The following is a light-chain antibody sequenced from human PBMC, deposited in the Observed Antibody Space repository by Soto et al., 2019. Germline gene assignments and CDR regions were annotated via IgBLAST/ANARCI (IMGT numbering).Light chain of an antibody. CDR3: QQSYSTPRT. Sequence: DIQMTQSPSSLSASVGDRVTITCRASQSISSYLNWYQQKPGKAPKLLIYAASSWQSGVPSRFSGSGAGTDFTLTISRLQAEDVATYYCQQSYSTPRTFGQGTKVEIK. V-gene: IGKV1-39*01. J-gene: IGKJ1*01. CDR1: QSISSY. CDR2: AAS.